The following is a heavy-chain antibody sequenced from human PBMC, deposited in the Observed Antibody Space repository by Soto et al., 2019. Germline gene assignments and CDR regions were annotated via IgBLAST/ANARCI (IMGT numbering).Heavy chain of an antibody. D-gene: IGHD2-2*01. V-gene: IGHV3-23*01. CDR2: IRGSGGST. CDR3: AKSMATPSCFDY. J-gene: IGHJ4*02. CDR1: GFTFSSYA. Sequence: EVQLLESGGGLVQPGGSLRLSCAASGFTFSSYAMSWFRQAPGKGLEWVSAIRGSGGSTYYADSVKGRFTISRDNSKNTVYLQMNSLRAEDTAVYYCAKSMATPSCFDYWGQGTLVTVSS.